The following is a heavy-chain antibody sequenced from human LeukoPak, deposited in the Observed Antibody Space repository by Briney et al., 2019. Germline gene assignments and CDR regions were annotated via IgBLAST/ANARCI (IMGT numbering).Heavy chain of an antibody. CDR3: ARVGIAARRRGLFDY. Sequence: ASVKVSCKASGYTFTSYDINWARQATGQGLEWMGWMNPNSGNTGYAQKCQGRVTITRNTSISTAYMELSSLRSEDTAVYYCARVGIAARRRGLFDYWGQGTLVTVSS. J-gene: IGHJ4*02. V-gene: IGHV1-8*03. CDR1: GYTFTSYD. D-gene: IGHD6-6*01. CDR2: MNPNSGNT.